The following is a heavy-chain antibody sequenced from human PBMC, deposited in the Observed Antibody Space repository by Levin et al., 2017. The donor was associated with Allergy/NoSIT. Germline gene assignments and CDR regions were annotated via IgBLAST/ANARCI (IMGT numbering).Heavy chain of an antibody. Sequence: QPGESLKISCAASGFTFTSYAMAWVRQAPGKGLEWVASITGSSATTYYADSVKGRFTISKDNPKNALVLQMHSLRPEDTADYYCAKDRRFTVTADFDNWGHGTRVTVSS. D-gene: IGHD4-17*01. V-gene: IGHV3-23*01. J-gene: IGHJ4*01. CDR3: AKDRRFTVTADFDN. CDR1: GFTFTSYA. CDR2: ITGSSATT.